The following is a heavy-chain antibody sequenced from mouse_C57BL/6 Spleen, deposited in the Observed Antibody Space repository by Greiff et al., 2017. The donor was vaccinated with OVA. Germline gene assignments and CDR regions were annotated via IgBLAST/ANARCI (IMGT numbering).Heavy chain of an antibody. J-gene: IGHJ4*01. D-gene: IGHD2-4*01. CDR2: INPSSGYT. Sequence: VQLQQSGAELARPGASVKMSCKASGYTFTSYTMHWVKQRPGQGLEWIGYINPSSGYTKYNQKFKDKATLTADKSSSTAYMQLSSLTSEDSAVYYCVGDDYEDAMDYWGQGTSVTVSS. CDR3: VGDDYEDAMDY. CDR1: GYTFTSYT. V-gene: IGHV1-4*01.